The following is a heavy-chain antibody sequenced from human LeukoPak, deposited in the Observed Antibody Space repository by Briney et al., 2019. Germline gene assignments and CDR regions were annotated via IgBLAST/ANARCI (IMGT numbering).Heavy chain of an antibody. CDR3: TKGPNGNYVGAFDP. J-gene: IGHJ5*02. V-gene: IGHV3-23*01. Sequence: GGSLRLSCAASGFTFNSFAMTWVRQAPGKGLEWVSSITGNHGATYNIDSVKGRFTISRDNSQNTLYLQMNSLRVEDTAVYYCTKGPNGNYVGAFDPWGQGTLVTVSS. CDR1: GFTFNSFA. CDR2: ITGNHGAT. D-gene: IGHD4-17*01.